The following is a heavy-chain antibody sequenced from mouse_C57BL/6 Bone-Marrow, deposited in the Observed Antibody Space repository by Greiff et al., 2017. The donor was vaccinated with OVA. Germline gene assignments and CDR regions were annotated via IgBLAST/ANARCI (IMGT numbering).Heavy chain of an antibody. CDR2: ISSGGSYT. CDR1: GFTFSSYG. CDR3: ARRGLYYGGWYFDV. Sequence: EVQLVESGGDLVKPGGSLKLSCAASGFTFSSYGMSWVRQTPDKRLEWVATISSGGSYTYYPDSVKGRFTISRDNAKNTLYLQMSSLKSEDTAMYYCARRGLYYGGWYFDVWGTGTTVTVSS. V-gene: IGHV5-6*01. J-gene: IGHJ1*03. D-gene: IGHD1-1*01.